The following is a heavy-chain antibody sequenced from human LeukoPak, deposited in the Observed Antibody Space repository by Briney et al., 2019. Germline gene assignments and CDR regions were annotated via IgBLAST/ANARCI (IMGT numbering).Heavy chain of an antibody. D-gene: IGHD1-26*01. CDR1: GYSFSTTY. CDR2: ISAYNGGT. CDR3: ARGGTYYPCIDY. V-gene: IGHV1-18*01. Sequence: ASVKVSCKASGYSFSTTYINWVRQAPGQGLEWMGRISAYNGGTAYAQKFQGRVTMTTDSSTTTAYMDPASLRSDDTAVYYCARGGTYYPCIDYWGQGTLVTVSS. J-gene: IGHJ4*01.